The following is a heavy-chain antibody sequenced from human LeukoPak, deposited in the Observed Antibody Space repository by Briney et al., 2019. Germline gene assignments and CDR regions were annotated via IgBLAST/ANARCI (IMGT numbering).Heavy chain of an antibody. Sequence: SETLSLTCTVSGGSISSSSAYWGWIRQPPGKGLEWIGSIYHRKNTYYNPSLKSRVTISADTSKNQFSLTLGSVSATDTAVYYCASPRGFSYGYFDYWGQGTLVTVSS. CDR2: IYHRKNT. V-gene: IGHV4-39*01. CDR3: ASPRGFSYGYFDY. D-gene: IGHD5-18*01. CDR1: GGSISSSSAY. J-gene: IGHJ4*02.